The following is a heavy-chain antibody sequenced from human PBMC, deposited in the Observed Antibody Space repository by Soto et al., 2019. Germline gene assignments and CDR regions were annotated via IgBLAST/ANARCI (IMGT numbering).Heavy chain of an antibody. CDR2: IWYDGSNK. CDR1: GFSLSTYY. D-gene: IGHD3-10*01. Sequence: GGSLILSCGASGFSLSTYYMHWVRQAPGKGLEWVALIWYDGSNKYYADSVKGRFTISRDNSKNTLYLQMNSLRAEDTAVYYCARDALVRGVHPPDYWGQGTLVTVSS. J-gene: IGHJ4*02. V-gene: IGHV3-33*01. CDR3: ARDALVRGVHPPDY.